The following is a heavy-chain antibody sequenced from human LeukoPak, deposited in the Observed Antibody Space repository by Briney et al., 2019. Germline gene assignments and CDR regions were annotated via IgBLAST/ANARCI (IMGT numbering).Heavy chain of an antibody. D-gene: IGHD3-10*01. Sequence: PGGSLRLSCAASGFTFSSYWMSWVRQAPGKGLEWVANIKQDGSEKYYVDSVKGRFTISRDNAKNSLYLQMNSLRAEDTAVYYCATLRDTYYYGDAFDIWGQGTMVTVSS. CDR2: IKQDGSEK. CDR3: ATLRDTYYYGDAFDI. J-gene: IGHJ3*02. CDR1: GFTFSSYW. V-gene: IGHV3-7*01.